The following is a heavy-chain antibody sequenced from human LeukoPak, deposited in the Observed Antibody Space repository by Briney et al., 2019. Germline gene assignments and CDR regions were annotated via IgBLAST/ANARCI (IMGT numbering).Heavy chain of an antibody. Sequence: PGGSLRLSCAASGFTFSSYAMHWVRQAPGKGLEWVAVISYDGSNKYYADSVKGRFTISRDNSKNTPYLQMNSLRAEDTAVYYCARGDSSGYRTLDYWGQGTLVTVSS. CDR1: GFTFSSYA. CDR3: ARGDSSGYRTLDY. V-gene: IGHV3-30-3*01. J-gene: IGHJ4*02. CDR2: ISYDGSNK. D-gene: IGHD3-22*01.